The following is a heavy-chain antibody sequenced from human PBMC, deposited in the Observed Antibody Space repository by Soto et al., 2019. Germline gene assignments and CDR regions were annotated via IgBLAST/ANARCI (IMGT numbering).Heavy chain of an antibody. V-gene: IGHV4-59*01. CDR1: GGSISSYY. D-gene: IGHD1-26*01. CDR3: ARRYGGNFDY. Sequence: AXXTLSLTCTVSGGSISSYYWSWIRQPPGXXLXXXXXXXXXGRXXYKXXXXXXXXXXXXTSKXQFSPHLTYVNAADTAVYYCARRYGGNFDYWGQGTLVTV. CDR2: XXXXGRX. J-gene: IGHJ4*02.